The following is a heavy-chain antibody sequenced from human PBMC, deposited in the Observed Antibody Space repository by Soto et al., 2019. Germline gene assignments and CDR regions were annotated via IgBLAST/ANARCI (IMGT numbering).Heavy chain of an antibody. Sequence: QVQLVQSGAEVKKPGSSVKVSCKASGGTFSSYTISWVRQAPGQGLEWMGRIIPIRGIANYAQKFQGRVTITADKSTSTAYMELSRLRSEDTAVYYCARGADSGYDLDYWGQGTLVTVSS. D-gene: IGHD5-12*01. CDR1: GGTFSSYT. CDR3: ARGADSGYDLDY. V-gene: IGHV1-69*02. CDR2: IIPIRGIA. J-gene: IGHJ4*02.